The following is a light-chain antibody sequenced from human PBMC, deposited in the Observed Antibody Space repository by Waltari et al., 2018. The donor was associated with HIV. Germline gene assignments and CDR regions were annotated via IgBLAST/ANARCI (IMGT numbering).Light chain of an antibody. CDR2: EAA. Sequence: EIVMTQSPPTLSVSPGQRVTLSWRASQSISAQVAWYQQRPGKAPRLLIYEAATRTTGIPARFSGSGSGTEFTLTISSLQSEDFATYFCQQYDSGPRGITFGQGTMLEIK. CDR1: QSISAQ. J-gene: IGKJ2*01. CDR3: QQYDSGPRGIT. V-gene: IGKV3-15*01.